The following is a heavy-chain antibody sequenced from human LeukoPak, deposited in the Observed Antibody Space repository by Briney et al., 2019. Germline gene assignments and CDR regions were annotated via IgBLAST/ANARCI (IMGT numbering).Heavy chain of an antibody. CDR3: ARSELSPSDFDY. CDR1: GLTFSSYW. J-gene: IGHJ4*02. V-gene: IGHV3-7*01. D-gene: IGHD1-1*01. Sequence: GGSLRLSRAVSGLTFSSYWMSWVRQAPGKGLEWVANIKQDGSEKYYVDSVKGRFTISRDNAKNSLYLQMNSLRAEDTAVYYCARSELSPSDFDYWGQGTLVTVSS. CDR2: IKQDGSEK.